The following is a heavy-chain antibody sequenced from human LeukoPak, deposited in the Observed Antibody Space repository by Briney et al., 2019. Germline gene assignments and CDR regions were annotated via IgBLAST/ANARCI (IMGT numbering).Heavy chain of an antibody. CDR3: ARGTRWELLGVTATRLGY. V-gene: IGHV3-30-3*01. D-gene: IGHD1-26*01. J-gene: IGHJ4*02. CDR2: ISDDGSNK. CDR1: GFTFSSYA. Sequence: GGSLRLSCAASGFTFSSYAMHWVRQAPGKGLEWVAVISDDGSNKYYADSVKGRFTISRDNSKNTLYLQMNSLRAEDTAVYYCARGTRWELLGVTATRLGYWGQGTLVTVSS.